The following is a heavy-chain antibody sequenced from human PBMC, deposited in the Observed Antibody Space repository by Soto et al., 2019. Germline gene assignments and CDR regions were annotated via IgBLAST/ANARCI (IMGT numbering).Heavy chain of an antibody. CDR1: GGSISSYY. CDR2: IYYSGST. J-gene: IGHJ6*02. CDR3: TRSGSYHYYYYGMDV. Sequence: SETLSLTCTVSGGSISSYYWSWIRQPPGKGLEWIGYIYYSGSTNYNPSLKSRVTISVDTSKNQFSLKLSSVTAADTAVYYCTRSGSYHYYYYGMDVWGQGTTVTVS. D-gene: IGHD3-10*01. V-gene: IGHV4-59*08.